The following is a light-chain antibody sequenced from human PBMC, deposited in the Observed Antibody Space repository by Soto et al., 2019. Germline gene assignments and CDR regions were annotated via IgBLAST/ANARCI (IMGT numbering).Light chain of an antibody. J-gene: IGLJ2*01. CDR3: SSYTSSSSVL. Sequence: QSALTQPASVSGSPGQSITISCTGTSSDVGGYNYVSWYQQHPGKAPKLMIYDVSNRPSGVSNRFSGSKSGNTASLTISGLKAEDEAEYYLSSYTSSSSVLFGGGTKLSV. CDR1: SSDVGGYNY. V-gene: IGLV2-14*01. CDR2: DVS.